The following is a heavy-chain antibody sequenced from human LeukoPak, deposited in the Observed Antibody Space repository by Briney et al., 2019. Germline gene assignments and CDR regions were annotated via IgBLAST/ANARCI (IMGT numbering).Heavy chain of an antibody. J-gene: IGHJ4*02. CDR3: AKDRRSQWLVQDY. CDR1: GFTFSSYA. CDR2: ISGSGGST. V-gene: IGHV3-23*01. D-gene: IGHD6-19*01. Sequence: GGSLRLSCAASGFTFSSYAMSWVRQAPGKGLEWVSAISGSGGSTYYADSVKGRFTISRDNTKNTLYLQMNSLRAEDTAVYYCAKDRRSQWLVQDYWGQGTLVTVSS.